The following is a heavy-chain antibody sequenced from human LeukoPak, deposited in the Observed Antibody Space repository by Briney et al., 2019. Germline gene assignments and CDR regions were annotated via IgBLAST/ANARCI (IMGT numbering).Heavy chain of an antibody. D-gene: IGHD2/OR15-2a*01. CDR3: ARSNYDSPTFYYHLDL. Sequence: GGSLRLSCAASGFTFSSYWMHWVRQAPGKGPVWVSRVDVHGQGTAYADSVKGRFTISRDNAKNTLSLQMNSLSAEDTAVYYCARSNYDSPTFYYHLDLWGQEPLVTVSS. V-gene: IGHV3-74*01. CDR2: VDVHGQGT. CDR1: GFTFSSYW. J-gene: IGHJ5*02.